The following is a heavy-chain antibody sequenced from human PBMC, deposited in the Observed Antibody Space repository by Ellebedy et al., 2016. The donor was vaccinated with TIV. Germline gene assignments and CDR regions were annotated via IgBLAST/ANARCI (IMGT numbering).Heavy chain of an antibody. V-gene: IGHV3-7*03. CDR2: IRQDGVEK. J-gene: IGHJ6*02. D-gene: IGHD4-17*01. CDR1: ESSSRSYW. Sequence: PGGSLRPSCPPSESSSRSYWMAWVRQAPGKGREWVATIRQDGVEKKSVDSVTGRFTISRDNAKSSLFLQMTSLRVEETAGYYCAGDGAYRDQDYYNYSGMGVWGQGTTVTVSS. CDR3: AGDGAYRDQDYYNYSGMGV.